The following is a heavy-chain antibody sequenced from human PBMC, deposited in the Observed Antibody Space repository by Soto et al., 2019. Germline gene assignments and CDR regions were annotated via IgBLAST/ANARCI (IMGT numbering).Heavy chain of an antibody. Sequence: EVQLLESGGGLVQPGGSLRLSCAASGFTFSNYAMSWVRQAPGKALEWVSSINIVGGATNYADSVRGRFTMSRDDSRNPVFLQMNSLRAEDTAVYYLTKNYYFDSWGQGTLVTVSS. CDR3: TKNYYFDS. J-gene: IGHJ4*02. V-gene: IGHV3-23*01. CDR2: INIVGGAT. CDR1: GFTFSNYA.